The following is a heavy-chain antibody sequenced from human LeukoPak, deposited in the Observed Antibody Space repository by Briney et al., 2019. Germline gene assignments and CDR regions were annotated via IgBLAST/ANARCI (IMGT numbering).Heavy chain of an antibody. J-gene: IGHJ4*02. CDR3: ARAFYGDYYFDY. V-gene: IGHV3-7*03. CDR1: GFTFSSYW. CDR2: IKQDGSEK. Sequence: PGGSLRLTCAASGFTFSSYWMSWVRQAPGKGLEWVANIKQDGSEKYYVDSVKGRFTISRDDAKNSLYLQMNSLRAEDTAVYYCARAFYGDYYFDYWGQGTLVTVSS. D-gene: IGHD4-17*01.